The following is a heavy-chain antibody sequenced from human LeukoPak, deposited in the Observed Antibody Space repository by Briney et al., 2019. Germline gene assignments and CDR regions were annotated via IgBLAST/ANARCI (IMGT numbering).Heavy chain of an antibody. D-gene: IGHD3-22*01. Sequence: SETLSLTGTVSGGSISSYYWSWLRQPPGKGLEWIGFIYYSGITDYNPSLKGRVTISVDTSKNHFSLRLSSVTAADTAVYYCARVRALSYYDSSVDLYYLAYWGQGTLVTVSS. J-gene: IGHJ4*02. CDR2: IYYSGIT. V-gene: IGHV4-59*01. CDR1: GGSISSYY. CDR3: ARVRALSYYDSSVDLYYLAY.